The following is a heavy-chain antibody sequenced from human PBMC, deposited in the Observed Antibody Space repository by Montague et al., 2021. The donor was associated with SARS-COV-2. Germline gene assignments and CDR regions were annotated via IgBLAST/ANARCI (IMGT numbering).Heavy chain of an antibody. CDR3: AREIGYCSSTSCYEGDAFDY. Sequence: SETLSLTCTVSGGSISSSSYYWGWIRQPPGKGLEWIGSIYYSGSTYYNPSLKSRVTISVDTSKNQFSLKLSSVTAADTAVYYCAREIGYCSSTSCYEGDAFDYWGQGTLVTVSS. CDR1: GGSISSSSYY. J-gene: IGHJ4*02. D-gene: IGHD2-2*01. V-gene: IGHV4-39*02. CDR2: IYYSGST.